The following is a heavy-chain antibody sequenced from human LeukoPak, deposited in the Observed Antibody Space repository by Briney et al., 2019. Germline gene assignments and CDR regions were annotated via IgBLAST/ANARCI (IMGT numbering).Heavy chain of an antibody. D-gene: IGHD2-21*02. Sequence: SETLSLTCAVYGGSFSGYYWSWIRQPPGKGLEWIGEINHSGSTNYNPSLKSRVTISVDTSKNQFSLKLSSVTAADTAVYYCARDGGAYCGGDCYFNWFDPWGQGTLVTVSS. J-gene: IGHJ5*02. CDR2: INHSGST. CDR1: GGSFSGYY. CDR3: ARDGGAYCGGDCYFNWFDP. V-gene: IGHV4-34*01.